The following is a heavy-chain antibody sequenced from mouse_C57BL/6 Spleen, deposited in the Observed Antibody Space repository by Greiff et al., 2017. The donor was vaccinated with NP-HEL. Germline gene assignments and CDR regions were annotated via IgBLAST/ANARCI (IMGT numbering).Heavy chain of an antibody. CDR3: ARSRTVVAFDY. D-gene: IGHD1-1*01. V-gene: IGHV1-61*01. CDR1: GYTFTSYW. Sequence: QVQLQQPGAELVRPGSSVKLSCKASGYTFTSYWMDWVKQRPGQGLEWIGNIYPSDSETHYNQKFKDKATLTVDKSSSTTYMHLSSLTSEDSAVYYCARSRTVVAFDYWGQGTTLTVSS. CDR2: IYPSDSET. J-gene: IGHJ2*01.